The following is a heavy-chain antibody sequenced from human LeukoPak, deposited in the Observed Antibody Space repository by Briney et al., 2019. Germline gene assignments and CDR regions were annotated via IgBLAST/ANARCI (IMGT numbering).Heavy chain of an antibody. D-gene: IGHD2-2*01. Sequence: SETLSLTCTVSDGSISSYYWSWIRQSPGKGLEWIGYIYYSGSTNYNPSLKSRVTISVDTSKNQFSLKLSSVTAADTAVYYCARDRPYCSSTSCLNDAFDIWGQGTMVTVSS. CDR2: IYYSGST. CDR1: DGSISSYY. CDR3: ARDRPYCSSTSCLNDAFDI. V-gene: IGHV4-59*01. J-gene: IGHJ3*02.